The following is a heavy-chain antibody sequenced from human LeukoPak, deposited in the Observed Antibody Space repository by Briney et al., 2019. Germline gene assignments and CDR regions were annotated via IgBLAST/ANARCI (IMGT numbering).Heavy chain of an antibody. CDR3: ARDIESGYFDY. V-gene: IGHV3-33*01. CDR1: GFTFSSYD. D-gene: IGHD3-16*02. J-gene: IGHJ4*02. CDR2: ISFDGNNK. Sequence: GGSLRLSCAASGFTFSSYDMHWVRQAPGKGLEWVAVISFDGNNKYCADSVKGRFTISRDDSKNTLYLQMNSLRAEDTAVYYCARDIESGYFDYWGQGTLVTVSS.